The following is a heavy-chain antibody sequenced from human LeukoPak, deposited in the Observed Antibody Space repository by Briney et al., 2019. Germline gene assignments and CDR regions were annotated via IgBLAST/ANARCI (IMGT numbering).Heavy chain of an antibody. CDR3: ARHPYAVLDY. CDR1: GFIFNTYW. D-gene: IGHD4-17*01. J-gene: IGHJ4*02. Sequence: GGSLRLSCVVSGFIFNTYWMTWVRQAPGKGLEWVANIKQDGSEKYYVDSVKGRFTISRDNAKNSLYLQMNSLRADDTAVYYCARHPYAVLDYWGQGTLVTVSS. V-gene: IGHV3-7*01. CDR2: IKQDGSEK.